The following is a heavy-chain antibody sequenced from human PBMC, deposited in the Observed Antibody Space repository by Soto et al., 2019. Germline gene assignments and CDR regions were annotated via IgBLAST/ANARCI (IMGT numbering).Heavy chain of an antibody. CDR2: ISAYNGTA. CDR1: GYTFTSYG. V-gene: IGHV1-18*04. Sequence: ASVKVSCKASGYTFTSYGISWVRQAPGQGLEWMGWISAYNGTANYAQKFQGRVTITADESTSTAYMELSSLRSEDTAVYYCARERGYYGSGSYYKYFDYWGQGTLVTVS. CDR3: ARERGYYGSGSYYKYFDY. D-gene: IGHD3-10*01. J-gene: IGHJ4*02.